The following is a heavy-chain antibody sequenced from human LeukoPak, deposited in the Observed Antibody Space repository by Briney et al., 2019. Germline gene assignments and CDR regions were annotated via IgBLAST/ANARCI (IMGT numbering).Heavy chain of an antibody. CDR2: IYSGGST. Sequence: GGSLRLSCAASGFTVSSNYMSCVRQAPGKGLEWVSVIYSGGSTYYADSVKGRFTISRDNSKNTLYLQMNSLRAEDTAVYYCAKASGSGTYYKSPFDYWGQGTLVTVSS. D-gene: IGHD3-10*01. V-gene: IGHV3-53*01. J-gene: IGHJ4*02. CDR1: GFTVSSNY. CDR3: AKASGSGTYYKSPFDY.